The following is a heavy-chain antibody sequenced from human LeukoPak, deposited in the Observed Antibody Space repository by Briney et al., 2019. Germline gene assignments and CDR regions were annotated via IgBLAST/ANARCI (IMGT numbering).Heavy chain of an antibody. D-gene: IGHD1-1*01. CDR1: GGTFSIYA. CDR3: ARGVGTNYYFDY. J-gene: IGHJ4*02. V-gene: IGHV1-69*01. CDR2: IIPIFGTA. Sequence: SVTVSCTASGGTFSIYAISWVRQAPGQGLEWMGGIIPIFGTANYAQKFQGRVTITADESTSTAYMELSSLRSEDTAVYYCARGVGTNYYFDYWGQGTVVTVSS.